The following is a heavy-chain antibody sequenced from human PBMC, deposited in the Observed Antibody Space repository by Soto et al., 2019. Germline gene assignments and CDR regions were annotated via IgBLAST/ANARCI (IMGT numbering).Heavy chain of an antibody. CDR1: GGSISSSSYY. CDR2: IYYSGST. Sequence: SETLSLTCTVSGGSISSSSYYWGWIRQPPGKGLEWIGSIYYSGSTYYNPSLKSRVTISVDTSKNQFSLKLSSVTAADTAVYYCARHMTGRSFDYWGQGTLVTVSS. CDR3: ARHMTGRSFDY. D-gene: IGHD3-9*01. V-gene: IGHV4-39*01. J-gene: IGHJ4*02.